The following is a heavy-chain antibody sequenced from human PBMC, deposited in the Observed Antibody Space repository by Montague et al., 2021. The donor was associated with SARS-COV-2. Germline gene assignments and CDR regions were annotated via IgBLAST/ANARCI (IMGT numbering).Heavy chain of an antibody. J-gene: IGHJ4*02. D-gene: IGHD4-23*01. CDR1: GFSFSSDY. CDR3: ARHDYGGH. CDR2: IHDDGTT. V-gene: IGHV3-53*01. Sequence: SLRLSWSASGFSFSSDYMSWVRQAPGKGLEWVSVIHDDGTTHYADSVKGRFTISRDNSKNTLFLQMNSLRAEDTALYYCARHDYGGHWGQGALVTVSS.